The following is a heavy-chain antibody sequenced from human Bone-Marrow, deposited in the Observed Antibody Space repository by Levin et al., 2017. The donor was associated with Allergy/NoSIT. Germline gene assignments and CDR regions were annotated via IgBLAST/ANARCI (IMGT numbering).Heavy chain of an antibody. CDR1: GFTFGDYA. V-gene: IGHV3-49*03. D-gene: IGHD3-22*01. Sequence: GGSLRLSCTVSGFTFGDYAMSWFRQAPGKGLEWVGFIRSKAYGGTTEYAASVKGRFTISRDDSKSIAYLQMNSLKTEDTAVYYCTRGGYYDSSGYFPDIWPVDYWGQGTLVTVSS. CDR3: TRGGYYDSSGYFPDIWPVDY. CDR2: IRSKAYGGTT. J-gene: IGHJ4*02.